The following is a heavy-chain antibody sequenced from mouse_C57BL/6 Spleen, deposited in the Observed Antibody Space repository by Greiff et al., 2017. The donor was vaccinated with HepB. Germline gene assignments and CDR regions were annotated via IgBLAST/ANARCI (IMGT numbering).Heavy chain of an antibody. CDR2: IYPGSGST. D-gene: IGHD2-5*01. CDR3: ARSSAYYSIYFDY. V-gene: IGHV1-55*01. Sequence: QVQLQQPGAELVKPGASVKMSCKASGYTFTSYWITWVKQRPGQGLEWIGDIYPGSGSTNYNQKFKDKATLTVDKSSSTAYMQLSSLTSEDSAVYYCARSSAYYSIYFDYWGQGTTLTVSS. J-gene: IGHJ2*01. CDR1: GYTFTSYW.